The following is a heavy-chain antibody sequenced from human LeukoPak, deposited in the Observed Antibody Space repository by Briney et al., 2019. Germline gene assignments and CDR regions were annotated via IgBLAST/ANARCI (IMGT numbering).Heavy chain of an antibody. CDR2: IYYSGST. CDR3: ARWPNPRLGRDGYNGY. D-gene: IGHD5-24*01. CDR1: GGSISSYY. Sequence: SETLSLTCTVSGGSISSYYWSWIRQPPVKGLEWIGYIYYSGSTNYNPSLKSRVTISVDTSKNQFSLKLSSVTAADTAVYYCARWPNPRLGRDGYNGYWGQGTLVTVSS. V-gene: IGHV4-59*08. J-gene: IGHJ4*02.